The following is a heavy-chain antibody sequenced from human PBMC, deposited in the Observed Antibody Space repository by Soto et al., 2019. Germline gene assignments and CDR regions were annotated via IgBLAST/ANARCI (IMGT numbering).Heavy chain of an antibody. J-gene: IGHJ4*02. CDR3: ARDRRVAGTTLDY. CDR1: GGSFSSGSYY. Sequence: SSETLSLTCTVSGGSFSSGSYYWSWIRQPPGKGLEWIGFVDYTGSATHSPSLKSRLTISLDTPKKQFSLKVNSVTAADTAVYYCARDRRVAGTTLDYWGQGILVTVSS. V-gene: IGHV4-61*01. D-gene: IGHD1-7*01. CDR2: VDYTGSA.